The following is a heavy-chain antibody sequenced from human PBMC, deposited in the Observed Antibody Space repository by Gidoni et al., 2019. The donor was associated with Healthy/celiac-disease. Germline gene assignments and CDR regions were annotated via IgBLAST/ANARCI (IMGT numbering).Heavy chain of an antibody. D-gene: IGHD3-22*01. CDR3: ARIGVTNWFDP. Sequence: EVQLVESGGGLVQPGGSLRLYCAASGFTVSSNYMSWVRQAPGKGLEWVSVIYSGGSTYYADSVKGRFTISRDNSKNTLYLQMNSLRAEDTAVYYCARIGVTNWFDPWGQGTLVTVSS. CDR1: GFTVSSNY. V-gene: IGHV3-66*02. J-gene: IGHJ5*02. CDR2: IYSGGST.